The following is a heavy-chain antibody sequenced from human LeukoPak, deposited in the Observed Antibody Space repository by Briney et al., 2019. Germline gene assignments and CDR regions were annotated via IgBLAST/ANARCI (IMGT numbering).Heavy chain of an antibody. V-gene: IGHV4-34*01. Sequence: SETLSLTCAVYGGSFSGYYWSWIRQPPGKGLEWIGEINHSGSTNYNPSLKSRVTISVDTSKNQFSLKLSSVTAADTAGYYCARGSGYYFDYWGQGTLVTVSS. CDR3: ARGSGYYFDY. CDR2: INHSGST. CDR1: GGSFSGYY. J-gene: IGHJ4*02. D-gene: IGHD3-22*01.